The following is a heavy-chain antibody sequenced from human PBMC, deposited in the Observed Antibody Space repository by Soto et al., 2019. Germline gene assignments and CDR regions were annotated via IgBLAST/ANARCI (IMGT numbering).Heavy chain of an antibody. CDR1: GFTFSSYW. D-gene: IGHD2-2*02. V-gene: IGHV3-74*01. Sequence: EVQLVESGGGLVQPGGSLRLSCAASGFTFSSYWMHWVRQAPGKGLVWVSRINSDGSSTSYADSVKGRFTISRDNAKKTLYQQMNSLRAEDTAVYYCARDQVGRVVPAAINPYYYYYMDVWGKGTTVTVSS. CDR3: ARDQVGRVVPAAINPYYYYYMDV. CDR2: INSDGSST. J-gene: IGHJ6*03.